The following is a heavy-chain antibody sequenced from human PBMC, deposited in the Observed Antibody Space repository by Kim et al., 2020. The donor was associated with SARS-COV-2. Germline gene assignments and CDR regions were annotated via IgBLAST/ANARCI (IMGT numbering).Heavy chain of an antibody. Sequence: ASVKVSCKASGYTFTSYAMHWVRQAPGQRLEWMGWINAGNGNTKYSQKFQGRVTITRDTSASTAYMELSSLRSEDTAVYYCARAFTAMVKSAGYWGQGTLVTVSS. D-gene: IGHD5-18*01. CDR2: INAGNGNT. CDR1: GYTFTSYA. J-gene: IGHJ4*02. V-gene: IGHV1-3*01. CDR3: ARAFTAMVKSAGY.